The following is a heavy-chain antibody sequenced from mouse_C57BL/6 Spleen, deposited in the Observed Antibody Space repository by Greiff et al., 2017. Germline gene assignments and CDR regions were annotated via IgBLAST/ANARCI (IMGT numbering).Heavy chain of an antibody. CDR2: IYPGSGST. V-gene: IGHV1-55*01. CDR1: GYTFTSYW. D-gene: IGHD1-1*01. J-gene: IGHJ4*01. CDR3: ARDTTVVGGAMDY. Sequence: VQLQQPGAELVKPGASVQMSCKASGYTFTSYWITWVKQRPGQGLEWIGDIYPGSGSTNYNEKFKSAATLTVDTSSSTAYMQLSSLTSEDSAVYDCARDTTVVGGAMDYWGQGTSVTVSS.